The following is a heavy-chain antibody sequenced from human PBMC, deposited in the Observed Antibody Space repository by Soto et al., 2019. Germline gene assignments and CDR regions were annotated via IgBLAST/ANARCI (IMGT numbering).Heavy chain of an antibody. CDR1: GGSISSYY. CDR3: AIVCGNVDAHNRFDP. J-gene: IGHJ5*02. D-gene: IGHD2-8*01. Sequence: SETLSLTCTVSGGSISSYYWSWIRQPPGKGLEWIGYFYYSGSTNYNPSLKSRVTISVDTSKNQFSLKLSSVTAADTAVYYCAIVCGNVDAHNRFDP. V-gene: IGHV4-59*01. CDR2: FYYSGST.